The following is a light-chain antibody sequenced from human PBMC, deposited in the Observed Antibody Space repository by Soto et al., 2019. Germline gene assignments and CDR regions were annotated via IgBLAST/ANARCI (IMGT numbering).Light chain of an antibody. CDR3: AAWDNSLNGYV. J-gene: IGLJ1*01. V-gene: IGLV1-36*01. Sequence: QSVLTQPPSVSEAPGQRVTISCSGSRSNIGNNAVNWYQQFPGKAPKFLIYVDALLPSGVSDRFSGSKSGTSASLAISRLQSEDEADYYCAAWDNSLNGYVFGAGTKLTGL. CDR1: RSNIGNNA. CDR2: VDA.